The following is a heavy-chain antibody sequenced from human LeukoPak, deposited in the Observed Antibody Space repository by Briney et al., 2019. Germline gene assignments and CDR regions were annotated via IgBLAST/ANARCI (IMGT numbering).Heavy chain of an antibody. Sequence: GGSLRLSCAASGFTFSSYEMNWVRQAPGKGLEWVSHISSSGSTIYYADSVKGRFTISRDNAKNSLYLQMNSLRAEDTAVYYCARTYYDFWSGYFHTQKSGAFDIWGQGTMVTVSS. J-gene: IGHJ3*02. CDR2: ISSSGSTI. CDR3: ARTYYDFWSGYFHTQKSGAFDI. CDR1: GFTFSSYE. D-gene: IGHD3-3*01. V-gene: IGHV3-48*03.